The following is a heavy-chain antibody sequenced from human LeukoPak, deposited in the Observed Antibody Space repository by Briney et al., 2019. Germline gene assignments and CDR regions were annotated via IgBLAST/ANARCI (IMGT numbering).Heavy chain of an antibody. CDR3: AREEDIVVVPGSPFDY. J-gene: IGHJ4*02. CDR1: GFTFSSYW. V-gene: IGHV3-7*01. Sequence: AGGSLRLSCAASGFTFSSYWMSWVRQAPGKGLEWVANIKQDGSEKYYVDSVKGRFTISRDNAKNSLYLQMNSLRAEDTAVYYCAREEDIVVVPGSPFDYWGQGTLVTVSS. CDR2: IKQDGSEK. D-gene: IGHD2-2*01.